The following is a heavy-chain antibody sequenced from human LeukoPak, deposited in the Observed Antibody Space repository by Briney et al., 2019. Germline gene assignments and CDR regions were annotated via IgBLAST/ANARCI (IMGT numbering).Heavy chain of an antibody. CDR1: GGSISSGGYS. Sequence: SETLSLTCAVSGGSISSGGYSWSWIRQPPGKGREWIGYIYDSGSTYYNPSLKSRVSRLLDRSKSQFSLSLTSVTAADTAIYYCARVSPMVSFWFDPWGQGTLVTVSS. CDR3: ARVSPMVSFWFDP. D-gene: IGHD3-10*01. V-gene: IGHV4-30-2*01. CDR2: IYDSGST. J-gene: IGHJ5*02.